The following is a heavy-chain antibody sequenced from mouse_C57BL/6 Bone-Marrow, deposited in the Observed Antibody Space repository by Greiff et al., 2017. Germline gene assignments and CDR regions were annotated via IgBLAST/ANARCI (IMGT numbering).Heavy chain of an antibody. CDR2: IDPSDSET. Sequence: QVQLQQPGAELVRPGSSAKLSCKASGYTFTSYWMHWVKQRPIQGLEWIGNIDPSDSETHYNQKFKDKATLTVDKSSSTAYMQLSSLTSEDSAVYYCAKENWGTSYYFDYWGQGTTLTVSS. J-gene: IGHJ2*01. V-gene: IGHV1-52*01. D-gene: IGHD4-1*01. CDR3: AKENWGTSYYFDY. CDR1: GYTFTSYW.